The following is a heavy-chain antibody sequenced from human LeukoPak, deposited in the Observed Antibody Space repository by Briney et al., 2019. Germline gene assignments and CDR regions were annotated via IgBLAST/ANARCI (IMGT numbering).Heavy chain of an antibody. Sequence: KPGGSLRLSCAASGFTFSDYYMSWIRQAPGKGLEWVSYISSSGSTVYYADSVKGRFTISRDNAKNSLYLQMNSLRAEDTAVYYCARDHLGGSNWFDPWGQGTLVTVSS. J-gene: IGHJ5*02. CDR3: ARDHLGGSNWFDP. CDR1: GFTFSDYY. D-gene: IGHD3-16*01. V-gene: IGHV3-11*01. CDR2: ISSSGSTV.